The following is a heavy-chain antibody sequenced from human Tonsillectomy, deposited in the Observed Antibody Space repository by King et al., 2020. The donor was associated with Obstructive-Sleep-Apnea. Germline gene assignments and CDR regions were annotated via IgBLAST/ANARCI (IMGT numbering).Heavy chain of an antibody. Sequence: VQLVESGGGLVQPGRSLRLSCAASGFTFADYVMHWVRPAPGQGLEWVSGISWNSGSIGYADSVQGRFTISRDNAKNSLYLPMNSLRAEDTALYYCAKDNMGSSFGWFDPWGQGTLVTVSS. V-gene: IGHV3-9*01. CDR3: AKDNMGSSFGWFDP. J-gene: IGHJ5*02. CDR2: ISWNSGSI. D-gene: IGHD6-13*01. CDR1: GFTFADYV.